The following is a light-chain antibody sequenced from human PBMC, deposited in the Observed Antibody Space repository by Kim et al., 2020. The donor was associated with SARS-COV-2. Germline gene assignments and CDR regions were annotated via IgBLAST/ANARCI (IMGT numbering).Light chain of an antibody. CDR1: KLGDKY. CDR2: QDT. V-gene: IGLV3-1*01. Sequence: VSVSPGQTVTIPCSGDKLGDKYSSWYQQQPGQAPVLVIYQDTKRPSGIPERFSGSNSGNTATLTISGAQAMDEADYYCQAWDNTWVFGGGTKLTVL. CDR3: QAWDNTWV. J-gene: IGLJ3*02.